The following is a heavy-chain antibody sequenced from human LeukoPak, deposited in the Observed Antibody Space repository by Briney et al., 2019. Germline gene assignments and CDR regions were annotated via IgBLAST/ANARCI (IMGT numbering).Heavy chain of an antibody. D-gene: IGHD3-9*01. J-gene: IGHJ4*02. CDR2: IYYIGNT. Sequence: PSETLSLTCTVSAGSIYRSSYYWGWIRQPPGKGLEWIGNIYYIGNTYYNPSLKSRITMSLDTSKNQFSLKMSSVTAADTAVYYCARSLFRHHRILTGWYYFDYWGQGTLVTVSS. V-gene: IGHV4-39*07. CDR1: AGSIYRSSYY. CDR3: ARSLFRHHRILTGWYYFDY.